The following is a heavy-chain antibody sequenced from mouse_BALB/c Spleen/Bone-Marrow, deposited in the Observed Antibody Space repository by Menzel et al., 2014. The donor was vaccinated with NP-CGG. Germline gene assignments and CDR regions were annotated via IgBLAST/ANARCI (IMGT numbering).Heavy chain of an antibody. CDR3: ARPVEYYGYFDY. Sequence: EVKVEESGGGLVQPGGSLKLSRAASGFDFSRYWMSWVRQAPGKGLEWIGEINPDSSTINYTPSLKDKFIISRDNAKNTLYLQMSKVRSEDTALYYCARPVEYYGYFDYWGQGTTLTVSS. J-gene: IGHJ2*01. V-gene: IGHV4-1*02. CDR1: GFDFSRYW. CDR2: INPDSSTI. D-gene: IGHD1-1*01.